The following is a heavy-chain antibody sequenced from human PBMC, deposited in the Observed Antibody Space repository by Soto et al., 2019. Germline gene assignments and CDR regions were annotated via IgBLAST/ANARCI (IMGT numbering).Heavy chain of an antibody. CDR2: FDPEDGET. V-gene: IGHV1-24*01. CDR1: GYTLTELS. J-gene: IGHJ4*02. D-gene: IGHD2-8*01. CDR3: ATIRRYCTNGVCYIFDY. Sequence: ASVKVSCKVSGYTLTELSMHWVRQAPGKGLEWMGGFDPEDGETIYAQKFQGRVTMTEDTSTDTAYMELSSLRSEDTAVYYCATIRRYCTNGVCYIFDYWGQGTLVTVSS.